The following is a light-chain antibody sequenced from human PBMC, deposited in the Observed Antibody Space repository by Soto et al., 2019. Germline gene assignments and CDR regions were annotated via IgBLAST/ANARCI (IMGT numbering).Light chain of an antibody. CDR3: QQRSNWYT. CDR2: DAS. J-gene: IGKJ2*01. V-gene: IGKV3-11*01. CDR1: QSVSSY. Sequence: EIVLTQSPATPSLSPGERATLSCRASQSVSSYLAWYQQKPGQAPRLLIYDASNRATGIPARFSGSGSGTDFTLTIGSLEPEDFAVYYCQQRSNWYTFGQGTKLEIK.